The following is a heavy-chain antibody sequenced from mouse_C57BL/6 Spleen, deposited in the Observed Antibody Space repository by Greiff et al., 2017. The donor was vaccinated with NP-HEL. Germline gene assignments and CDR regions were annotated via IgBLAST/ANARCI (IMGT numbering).Heavy chain of an antibody. V-gene: IGHV1-61*01. CDR2: IYPSDSET. CDR3: ARRGTVVEAMDY. Sequence: QVQLQQPGAELVRPGSSVKLSCKASGYTFTSYWMDWVKQRPGQGLEWIGNIYPSDSETHYNQKFKDKATLTVDKSSSTAYMQLSSLTSEDSAVYYCARRGTVVEAMDYWGQGTSVTVSS. J-gene: IGHJ4*01. CDR1: GYTFTSYW. D-gene: IGHD1-1*01.